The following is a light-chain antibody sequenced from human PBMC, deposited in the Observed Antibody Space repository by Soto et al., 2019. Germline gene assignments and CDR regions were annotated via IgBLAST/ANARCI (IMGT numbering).Light chain of an antibody. V-gene: IGKV1-39*01. CDR3: QQTFAIPWT. CDR1: RSVGTD. CDR2: GAT. Sequence: DIQMTQSPSSLSASIGDRVIITCRASRSVGTDLSWYQQTPGKAPKLVIYGATNLQTGVPSRISGSGSGTDFTLIIRSLQIEDSATYFCQQTFAIPWTFGQGSKVESK. J-gene: IGKJ1*01.